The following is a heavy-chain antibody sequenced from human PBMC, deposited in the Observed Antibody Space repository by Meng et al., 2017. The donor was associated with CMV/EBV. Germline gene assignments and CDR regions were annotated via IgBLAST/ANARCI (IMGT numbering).Heavy chain of an antibody. CDR1: GGSISSSNW. CDR3: ARVSGSWFDP. V-gene: IGHV4-4*02. Sequence: SETLSLTCAVSGGSISSSNWWSWVRQPPGKGLEWIGYIYYSGSTNYNPSLKSRVTISVDTSKNQFSLKLSSVTAADTAVYYCARVSGSWFDPWGQGTLVTVSS. CDR2: IYYSGST. D-gene: IGHD3-10*01. J-gene: IGHJ5*02.